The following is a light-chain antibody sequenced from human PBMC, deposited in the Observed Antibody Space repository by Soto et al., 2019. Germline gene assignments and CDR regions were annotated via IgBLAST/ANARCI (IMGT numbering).Light chain of an antibody. V-gene: IGKV3-20*01. J-gene: IGKJ5*01. CDR3: QQYTNAHGIT. CDR1: QGVGNKY. CDR2: AAS. Sequence: ALTQSPGTLSLSPGERATLSCRASQGVGNKYLAWYQQRPGQAPSLLIYAASSRATGVPERFSGSGSGTDFTLTISRLEPEDFAVYYCQQYTNAHGITFGQGTRLEIK.